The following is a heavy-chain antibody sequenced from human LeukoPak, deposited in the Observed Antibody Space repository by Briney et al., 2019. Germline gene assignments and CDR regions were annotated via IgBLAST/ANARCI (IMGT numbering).Heavy chain of an antibody. CDR2: INPDSGGT. D-gene: IGHD1-26*01. CDR3: ARDGSGSYWTGYDY. J-gene: IGHJ4*02. V-gene: IGHV1-2*02. Sequence: GASVKVSCKASGYTFTGYYMHWVRQAPGQGPEWMGWINPDSGGTNYAQNFQGRVTMTRDTSISTAYMELSRLRSDDTAVYYCARDGSGSYWTGYDYWGQGTLVTVSS. CDR1: GYTFTGYY.